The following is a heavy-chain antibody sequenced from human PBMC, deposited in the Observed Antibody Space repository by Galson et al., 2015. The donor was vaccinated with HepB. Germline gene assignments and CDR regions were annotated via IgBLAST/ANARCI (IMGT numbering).Heavy chain of an antibody. CDR1: GFTVMSSY. J-gene: IGHJ4*02. CDR2: LDPDGSI. Sequence: SLRLSCAASGFTVMSSYISWIRQVPGRGLEWVSILDPDGSISYADSVRGRFTISRDNVKDTVSLQMDSLAARDTATYYCAKSGYNFAWGYWGQGTLVTVSS. V-gene: IGHV3-66*01. D-gene: IGHD5-24*01. CDR3: AKSGYNFAWGY.